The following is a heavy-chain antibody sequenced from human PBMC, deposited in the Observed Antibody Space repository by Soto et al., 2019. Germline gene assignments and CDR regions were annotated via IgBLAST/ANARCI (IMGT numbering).Heavy chain of an antibody. J-gene: IGHJ4*02. Sequence: SETLSLTCSVSGGSISSYYWSWIRQPPGKGLEWIGYIYYSGSTNYNPSLKSRVTISVDTSKNQFSLKLSSVTAADTALYFCAKPTGCPVLAFWSRGTLVPVSP. D-gene: IGHD3-3*01. CDR2: IYYSGST. V-gene: IGHV4-59*08. CDR1: GGSISSYY. CDR3: AKPTGCPVLAF.